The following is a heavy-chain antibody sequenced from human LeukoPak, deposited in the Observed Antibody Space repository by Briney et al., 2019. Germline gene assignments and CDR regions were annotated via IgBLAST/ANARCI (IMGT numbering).Heavy chain of an antibody. V-gene: IGHV4-39*01. Sequence: PSETLSLTCTVSGGSISSSSYYWGWIRQPPGKGLEWIGSIYYSGSTYYNPSLKSRVTISVDTSKNQFSLKLSSVTAADTAVYYCARLRRRRAFDIWGQGTMVTVSS. J-gene: IGHJ3*02. D-gene: IGHD1-1*01. CDR3: ARLRRRRAFDI. CDR1: GGSISSSSYY. CDR2: IYYSGST.